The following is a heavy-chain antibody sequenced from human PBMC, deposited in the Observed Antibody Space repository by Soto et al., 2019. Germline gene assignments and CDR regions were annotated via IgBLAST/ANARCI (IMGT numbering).Heavy chain of an antibody. CDR3: AKRTVGWYFDL. CDR2: ISGSGGST. D-gene: IGHD4-17*01. V-gene: IGHV3-23*01. CDR1: GFTFSSYA. J-gene: IGHJ2*01. Sequence: EVQLLESGGGLVQPGGSLRLSCAASGFTFSSYAMNWVRQAPGKGLEWVSVISGSGGSTYYADAVKGRFTISRANSKNTVYLQMNSLRAEDTAVYYCAKRTVGWYFDLWGRGTLVTVSS.